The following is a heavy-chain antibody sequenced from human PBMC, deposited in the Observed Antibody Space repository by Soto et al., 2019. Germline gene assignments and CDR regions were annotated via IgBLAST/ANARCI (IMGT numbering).Heavy chain of an antibody. CDR2: ISGSGGST. V-gene: IGHV3-23*01. D-gene: IGHD2-15*01. CDR3: AKDITCSGGSCPSFDYYGMDV. CDR1: GFTFSSYA. Sequence: PGGSLRLSCAASGFTFSSYAMSWVRQAPGKGLEWVSAISGSGGSTYYADSVKGRFTISRDNSKNSLYLQMNSLRTEDTALYYCAKDITCSGGSCPSFDYYGMDVWGQGTTVTVSS. J-gene: IGHJ6*02.